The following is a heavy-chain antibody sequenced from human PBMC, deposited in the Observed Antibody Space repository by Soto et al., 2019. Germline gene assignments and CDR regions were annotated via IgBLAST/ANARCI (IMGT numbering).Heavy chain of an antibody. V-gene: IGHV1-24*01. CDR3: ATDLGYGRVSAFDI. J-gene: IGHJ3*02. Sequence: PGPPVKVSCKVSGYTLTELSMHWVRQAPGKGLEWMGGFDPEDGETIYAQKFQGRVTMTEDTSTDTAYMELSSLRSEDTAVYYCATDLGYGRVSAFDIWGQGTMVTVSS. CDR1: GYTLTELS. D-gene: IGHD5-18*01. CDR2: FDPEDGET.